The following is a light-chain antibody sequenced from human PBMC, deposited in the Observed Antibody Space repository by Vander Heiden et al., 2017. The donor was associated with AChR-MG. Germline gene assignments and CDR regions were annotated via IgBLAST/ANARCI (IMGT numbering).Light chain of an antibody. Sequence: QSVLTQPPSVSGAPWQRVPIPCVGTNYNIGAGYGVQWYRHLPGAAPKVLIFRSVDRPSGVPDRFSGSKSGTSASLAITGLQAEDEAVYYCQSYDNGLSGWVFGGGTKVTVL. J-gene: IGLJ3*02. V-gene: IGLV1-40*01. CDR3: QSYDNGLSGWV. CDR2: RSV. CDR1: NYNIGAGYG.